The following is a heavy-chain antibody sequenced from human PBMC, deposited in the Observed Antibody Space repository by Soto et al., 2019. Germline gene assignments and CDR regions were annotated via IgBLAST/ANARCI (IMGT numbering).Heavy chain of an antibody. D-gene: IGHD2-21*02. V-gene: IGHV3-53*01. CDR3: AGLCGGDCYSEGFAAFDI. J-gene: IGHJ3*02. CDR1: GFTVSSNY. CDR2: IYSGGST. Sequence: GGSLRLSCAASGFTVSSNYMSWVRQAPGKGLEWVSVIYSGGSTNYADPVKGRFTISRDNAKNSLYLQMNSLRAEDTAVYYCAGLCGGDCYSEGFAAFDIWGQGTMVTVSS.